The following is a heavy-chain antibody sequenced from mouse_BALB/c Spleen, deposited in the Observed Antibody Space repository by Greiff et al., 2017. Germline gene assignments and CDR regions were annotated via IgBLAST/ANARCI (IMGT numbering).Heavy chain of an antibody. CDR3: TRESDAYTMGN. CDR1: AYTFTSYY. Sequence: VQLQQSGAELVKPGASVKLSCKASAYTFTSYYMYWVTQRPGQGLEWIGEINPSNGGTNFNEKFKSKATLTVDKSSSTAFMQLSSLTSGDSAIFYCTRESDAYTMGNRGKGTTETVSS. D-gene: IGHD2-13*01. CDR2: INPSNGGT. J-gene: IGHJ4*01. V-gene: IGHV1S81*02.